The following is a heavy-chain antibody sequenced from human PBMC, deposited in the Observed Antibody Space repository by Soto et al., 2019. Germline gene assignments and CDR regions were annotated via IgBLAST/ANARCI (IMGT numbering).Heavy chain of an antibody. CDR1: GFTFSSYS. J-gene: IGHJ5*02. Sequence: GGSLRLSCAASGFTFSSYSMNWVRQAPGKGLEWVSYISSSSSTIYYADSVKGRFTISRDNAKNSLYLQMNSLRDEDTAVYYCAIEWNPLNWFVPWGPGTLVTVFS. CDR3: AIEWNPLNWFVP. V-gene: IGHV3-48*02. CDR2: ISSSSSTI. D-gene: IGHD1-1*01.